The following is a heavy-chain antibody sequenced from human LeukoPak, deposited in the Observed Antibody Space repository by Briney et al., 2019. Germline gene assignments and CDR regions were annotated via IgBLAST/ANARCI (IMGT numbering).Heavy chain of an antibody. D-gene: IGHD6-13*01. V-gene: IGHV1-18*01. J-gene: IGHJ6*02. CDR1: GYTFTSYG. CDR3: ARVALYSSRVVSHYYGMDV. CDR2: ISAYNGNT. Sequence: GASVKVSCKASGYTFTSYGISWVRQAPGQGLEWMGWISAYNGNTNYAQKLQSRVTMTTDTSTSTAYMELRSLRSDDTAVYYCARVALYSSRVVSHYYGMDVWGQGTTVTVSS.